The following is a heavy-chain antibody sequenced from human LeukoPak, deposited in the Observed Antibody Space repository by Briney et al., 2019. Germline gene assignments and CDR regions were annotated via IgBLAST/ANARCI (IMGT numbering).Heavy chain of an antibody. D-gene: IGHD2-2*01. Sequence: SQTLSLTCAISGDSVSSNSVAWSWIRQSPSRGLECLGRTYYRSKWYNDYAESVKSRIIINSDTSKNQFSLQLNSVTPEDAAVYYCARRLTQYDCFDPWGQGILVTVSS. CDR1: GDSVSSNSVA. CDR3: ARRLTQYDCFDP. J-gene: IGHJ5*02. V-gene: IGHV6-1*01. CDR2: TYYRSKWYN.